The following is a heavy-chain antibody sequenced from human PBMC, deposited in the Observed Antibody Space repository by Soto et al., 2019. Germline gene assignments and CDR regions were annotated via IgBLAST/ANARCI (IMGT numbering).Heavy chain of an antibody. D-gene: IGHD1-26*01. CDR3: ARGNSGSYQHYYYYGMDV. V-gene: IGHV3-21*01. CDR1: GFTFSSYS. J-gene: IGHJ6*02. CDR2: ISSSSSYI. Sequence: EVQLVESGGGLVKPGGSLRLSCAASGFTFSSYSMNWVRQAPGKGLEWVSSISSSSSYIYYADSVKGRFTISRDNAKNSQYMQKNSQTDEDTAVYYCARGNSGSYQHYYYYGMDVWGQGTTVTVSS.